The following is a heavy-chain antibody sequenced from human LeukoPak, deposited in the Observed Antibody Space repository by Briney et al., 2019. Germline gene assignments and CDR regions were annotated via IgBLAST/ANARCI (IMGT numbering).Heavy chain of an antibody. CDR1: GGSISNYY. CDR3: ARRSSGTTRYYFDY. D-gene: IGHD4-17*01. CDR2: IYYSGST. J-gene: IGHJ4*02. V-gene: IGHV4-59*05. Sequence: SETLSLTCTVSGGSISNYYWTWIRQPPGKGLEWIGSIYYSGSTYYNPSLKSRVTISVDTSKNQFSLKLSSVTAADTAVYYCARRSSGTTRYYFDYWGQGTLVTVSS.